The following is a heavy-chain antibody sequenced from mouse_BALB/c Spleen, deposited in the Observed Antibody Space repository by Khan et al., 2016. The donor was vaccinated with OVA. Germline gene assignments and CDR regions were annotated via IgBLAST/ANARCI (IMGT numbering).Heavy chain of an antibody. J-gene: IGHJ3*01. CDR3: ARHRFTTPTAWFAY. CDR1: GFTFSSYG. CDR2: ISNGGGYT. V-gene: IGHV5-6*01. Sequence: EVELVESGGDLVKPGGSLNLSCEASGFTFSSYGMSWLRQTPDKRLEWVATISNGGGYTYFPDSVKGRLNTSRDNAKNTLYLQMSSLKSEDTAMYYCARHRFTTPTAWFAYWGQGTLVTVFA. D-gene: IGHD1-2*01.